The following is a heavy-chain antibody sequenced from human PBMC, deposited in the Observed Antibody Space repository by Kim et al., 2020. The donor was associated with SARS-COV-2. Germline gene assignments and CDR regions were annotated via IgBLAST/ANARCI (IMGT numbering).Heavy chain of an antibody. Sequence: TSVKGRFTISRDNSKNTLYLQMGSLSTEDMAVYYCARGCYDFWSGPSLDYWGQGTLVTVSS. V-gene: IGHV3-64*01. D-gene: IGHD3-3*01. J-gene: IGHJ4*02. CDR3: ARGCYDFWSGPSLDY.